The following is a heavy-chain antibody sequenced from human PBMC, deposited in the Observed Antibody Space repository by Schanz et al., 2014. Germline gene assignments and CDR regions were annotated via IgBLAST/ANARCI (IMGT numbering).Heavy chain of an antibody. D-gene: IGHD6-13*01. J-gene: IGHJ6*02. CDR3: ARDRQQLVGRIGYYYGMDV. Sequence: VQLVESGGGLVQPGGSLRLSCAASGFSFSTYAMHWVRQAPGKGLEWVAVISYDGSHKDYADSVKGRFTISRDNSKNTLYLQMNSLRAEDTAVYYCARDRQQLVGRIGYYYGMDVWGQGTTVTVSS. CDR1: GFSFSTYA. CDR2: ISYDGSHK. V-gene: IGHV3-30*04.